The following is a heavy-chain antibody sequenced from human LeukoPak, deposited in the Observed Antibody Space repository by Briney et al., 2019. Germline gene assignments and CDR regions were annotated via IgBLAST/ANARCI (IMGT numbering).Heavy chain of an antibody. CDR3: AFGNVRFLEWLTYYGMDV. J-gene: IGHJ6*02. CDR1: GGTFSSYA. Sequence: GSSVKVSCKASGGTFSSYAISWVRQAPGQGLEWMGRIIPILGIANYAQKFQGRVTITADKSTNTAYMELSSLRSEDTAVYYCAFGNVRFLEWLTYYGMDVWGQGTTVTVSS. D-gene: IGHD3-3*01. V-gene: IGHV1-69*04. CDR2: IIPILGIA.